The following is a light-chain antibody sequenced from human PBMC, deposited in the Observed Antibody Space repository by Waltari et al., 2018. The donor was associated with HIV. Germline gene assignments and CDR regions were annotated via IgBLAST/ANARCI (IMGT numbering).Light chain of an antibody. V-gene: IGLV3-25*03. CDR3: ESADSTGSYYL. CDR2: AGT. CDR1: ALAKQH. J-gene: IGLJ1*01. Sequence: SYELTQPPSVSVSPDQTATITCSGAALAKQHSYWYQQKAGQAPVLVIFAGTERPSGIPERCSGTRSETTVTLTITGVQAEDEADYYCESADSTGSYYLFGRGTRLTVL.